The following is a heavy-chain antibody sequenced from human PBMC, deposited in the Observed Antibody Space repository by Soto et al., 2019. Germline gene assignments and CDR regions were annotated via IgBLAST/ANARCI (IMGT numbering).Heavy chain of an antibody. V-gene: IGHV3-48*04. CDR1: GFTFSSYS. D-gene: IGHD3-22*01. Sequence: GGSLRLCCAASGFTFSSYSMNWVRQAPGKGPEWVSYISSSSSTIYYADSVKGRFTISRDNAKNSLYLQMNSLRAEDTAVYYCARRIVGYRGDAFDIWGQGTMVTVSS. J-gene: IGHJ3*02. CDR3: ARRIVGYRGDAFDI. CDR2: ISSSSSTI.